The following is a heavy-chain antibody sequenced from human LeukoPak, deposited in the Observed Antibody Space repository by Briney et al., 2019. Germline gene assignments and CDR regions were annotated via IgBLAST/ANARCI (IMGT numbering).Heavy chain of an antibody. V-gene: IGHV4-34*01. CDR3: ARHQRRITMIVVVPDDAFDI. J-gene: IGHJ3*02. CDR2: INHSGST. Sequence: SETLSLTCAVYGGSFSGYYWSWIRQPPGKGLEWIGEINHSGSTNYNPSPKSRVTISVDTSKNQFSLKLSSVTAADTAVYYCARHQRRITMIVVVPDDAFDIWGQGTMVTVSS. CDR1: GGSFSGYY. D-gene: IGHD3-22*01.